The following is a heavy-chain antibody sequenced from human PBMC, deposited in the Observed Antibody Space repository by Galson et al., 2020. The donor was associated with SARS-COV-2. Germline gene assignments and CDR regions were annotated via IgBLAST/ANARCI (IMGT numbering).Heavy chain of an antibody. CDR3: ASSLSPYYYDSSGQLDY. V-gene: IGHV3-21*01. D-gene: IGHD3-22*01. J-gene: IGHJ4*02. Sequence: GESLKISCAASGFTFSSYSMNWVRQAPGKGLEWVSSISSSSSYIYYADSVKGRFTISRDNAKNSLYLQMNSLRAEDTAVYYCASSLSPYYYDSSGQLDYWGQGTLVTVSS. CDR1: GFTFSSYS. CDR2: ISSSSSYI.